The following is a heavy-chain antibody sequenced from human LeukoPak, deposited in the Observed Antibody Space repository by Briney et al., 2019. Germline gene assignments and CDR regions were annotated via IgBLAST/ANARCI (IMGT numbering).Heavy chain of an antibody. J-gene: IGHJ3*02. CDR1: GYTFTSYG. D-gene: IGHD2-2*03. CDR3: ALIGYCSSTSCYGSAFDI. V-gene: IGHV1-18*01. Sequence: ASVKVSCKASGYTFTSYGISWVRQAPGQGLEWIGWISAYSGNTNYAQKLQGRVTMTTDTSTSTAYMELRSLRSDDTAVYYCALIGYCSSTSCYGSAFDIWGQGTMVTVSS. CDR2: ISAYSGNT.